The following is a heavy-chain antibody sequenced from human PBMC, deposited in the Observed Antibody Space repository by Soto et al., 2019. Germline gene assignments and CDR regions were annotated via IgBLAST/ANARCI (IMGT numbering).Heavy chain of an antibody. D-gene: IGHD3-22*01. CDR1: GFSLNTFGMC. CDR2: IDWDDDK. V-gene: IGHV2-70*01. CDR3: ARSYYDSSGYRVDY. J-gene: IGHJ4*02. Sequence: VSGPTLVNPTQTLTLKCTFAGFSLNTFGMCVTWIRQPPGKALELLALIDWDDDKFYSTSLKTRLTISKDTSKNQVVLIMTNVDPVDTATYYCARSYYDSSGYRVDYWGRGTLVTVSS.